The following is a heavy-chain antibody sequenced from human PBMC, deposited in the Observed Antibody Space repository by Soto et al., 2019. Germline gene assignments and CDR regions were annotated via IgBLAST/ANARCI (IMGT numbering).Heavy chain of an antibody. CDR3: ARASTQTVLDY. CDR2: VSDDGNNK. D-gene: IGHD3-10*01. J-gene: IGHJ4*02. CDR1: GFTFSSYA. V-gene: IGHV3-30-3*01. Sequence: GGSLRLSCAASGFTFSSYAIHWVRQAAGKGLEWVAVVSDDGNNKYYADSVKGRFTISRDNSKNTLNLQMKSLRGEDTAVYYCARASTQTVLDYWGQGTLVTGSS.